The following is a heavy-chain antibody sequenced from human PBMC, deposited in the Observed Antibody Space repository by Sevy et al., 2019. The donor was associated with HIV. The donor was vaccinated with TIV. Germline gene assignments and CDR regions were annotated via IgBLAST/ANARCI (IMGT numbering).Heavy chain of an antibody. D-gene: IGHD3-10*01. J-gene: IGHJ4*02. CDR3: AKDLEGWFGFGGLY. V-gene: IGHV3-30*18. CDR2: ISYDGSNK. CDR1: GFTFSSYG. Sequence: GGSLRLSCAASGFTFSSYGMHWVRQAPGKGLEWVAVISYDGSNKYYADSVNGRFTISRDNSKNTLYLQMNSLRAEDTAVYYCAKDLEGWFGFGGLYWGQGTLVTVSS.